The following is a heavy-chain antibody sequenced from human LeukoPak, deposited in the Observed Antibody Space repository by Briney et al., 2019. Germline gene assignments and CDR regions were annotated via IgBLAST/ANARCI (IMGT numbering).Heavy chain of an antibody. V-gene: IGHV4-59*08. Sequence: SETLSLTCTVSGGSISSYYWSWIRQPPGKGQEWIGYIYYSGSTNYNPSLKSRVTISVDTSKNQFSLKLSSVTAADTAVYYCARFYSSSWYVGDYWGQGTLVTVSS. CDR3: ARFYSSSWYVGDY. CDR1: GGSISSYY. CDR2: IYYSGST. D-gene: IGHD6-13*01. J-gene: IGHJ4*02.